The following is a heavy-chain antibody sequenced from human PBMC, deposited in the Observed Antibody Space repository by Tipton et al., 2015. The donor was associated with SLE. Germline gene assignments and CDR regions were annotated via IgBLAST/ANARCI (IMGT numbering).Heavy chain of an antibody. CDR3: AREEIVGRTLGY. D-gene: IGHD1-26*01. J-gene: IGHJ4*02. V-gene: IGHV3-48*03. CDR1: GFTFSSYE. CDR2: ISSSSFTI. Sequence: SLRLSCAASGFTFSSYEMNWVRQAPGKGLEWVSYISSSSFTISYADSVKGRFTISRDNAKNSLYLQMNSLRAEDMAVYYCAREEIVGRTLGYWGQGTLVSVSS.